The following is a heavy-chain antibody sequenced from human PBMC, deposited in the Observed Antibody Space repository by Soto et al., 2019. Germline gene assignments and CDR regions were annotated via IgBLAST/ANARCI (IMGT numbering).Heavy chain of an antibody. Sequence: GGSLRLSCAASGFTFSSYAMSWVRQAPGKGLEWVSAISGSGGSTYYADSVKGRFTISRDNSKNTLYLQMNSLRAEDTDVYYCAKDVVVRAAMHWFDPWGQGTLVTVSS. D-gene: IGHD2-2*01. CDR3: AKDVVVRAAMHWFDP. V-gene: IGHV3-23*01. CDR1: GFTFSSYA. CDR2: ISGSGGST. J-gene: IGHJ5*02.